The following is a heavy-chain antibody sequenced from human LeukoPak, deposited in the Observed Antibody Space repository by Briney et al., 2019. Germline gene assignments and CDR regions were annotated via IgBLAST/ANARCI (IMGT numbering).Heavy chain of an antibody. Sequence: GRSLRLSCAASGFTFSSYGMHWVRQAPGKGLEWVAVIWYDGSNKYYADSVKGRFTISRDNSKNTLYLQMNSLRAEDTAVYYCARGRPYCGGDCYPAGDAFDIWGQGTMVTVSS. V-gene: IGHV3-33*01. D-gene: IGHD2-21*02. J-gene: IGHJ3*02. CDR3: ARGRPYCGGDCYPAGDAFDI. CDR1: GFTFSSYG. CDR2: IWYDGSNK.